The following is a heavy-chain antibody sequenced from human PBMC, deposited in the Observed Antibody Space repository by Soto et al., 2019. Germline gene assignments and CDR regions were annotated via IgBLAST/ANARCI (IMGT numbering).Heavy chain of an antibody. V-gene: IGHV3-23*01. Sequence: EVRLLDSGGGLVQPGGSLRLSCAASGFTFSSYAMSWVRQAPGKGLEWVSAISGSGGSTYYADSVKGRFTISRDNSKNPLYLQMNSLRAEDTAVYYCAKGQWLVYYYFDYWGQGTLVSVSS. J-gene: IGHJ4*02. CDR1: GFTFSSYA. CDR2: ISGSGGST. CDR3: AKGQWLVYYYFDY. D-gene: IGHD6-19*01.